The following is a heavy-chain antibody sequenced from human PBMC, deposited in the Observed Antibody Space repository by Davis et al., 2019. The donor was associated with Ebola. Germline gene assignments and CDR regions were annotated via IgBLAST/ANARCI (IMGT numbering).Heavy chain of an antibody. CDR2: INNGNGNR. J-gene: IGHJ6*02. CDR3: ARLYGDLYYYGMDV. CDR1: GYTFTSLG. V-gene: IGHV1-18*01. D-gene: IGHD4-17*01. Sequence: ASVKVSCKVSGYTFTSLGTSWVRQVPGQGLEWLGWINNGNGNRRYAQKFQDRVTMTTDTSTTTVYMELRSLTSDDTGVYYCARLYGDLYYYGMDVWGQGTTVTVSS.